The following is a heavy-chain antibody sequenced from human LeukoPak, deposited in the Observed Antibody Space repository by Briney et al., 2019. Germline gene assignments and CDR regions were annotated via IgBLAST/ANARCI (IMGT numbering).Heavy chain of an antibody. V-gene: IGHV3-30*18. CDR3: SKEFGGVYHDCNGFYHY. CDR2: ISYDGSNK. D-gene: IGHD3-22*01. CDR1: GFTFSSYG. Sequence: PGGSLRLSCAASGFTFSSYGMHWVRQAPGKGLEWVAVISYDGSNKYYADSVKGRFTISRDNSKNTLYLQMNSLRAEDTAVYYCSKEFGGVYHDCNGFYHYWGQGTLVSVLS. J-gene: IGHJ4*02.